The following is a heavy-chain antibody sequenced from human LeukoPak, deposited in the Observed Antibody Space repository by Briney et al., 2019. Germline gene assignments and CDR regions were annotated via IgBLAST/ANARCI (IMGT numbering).Heavy chain of an antibody. Sequence: SETLSLTCTVSGGSISSGSYYWSWIRQPAGKGLEWIGRIYTSGSTNYNPSLKSRVTISVDTSKNQFSLKLSSVTAADTAVYYCARPLRSGYSSSYYFDYWGQGTLVTVSS. CDR1: GGSISSGSYY. D-gene: IGHD6-6*01. V-gene: IGHV4-61*02. J-gene: IGHJ4*02. CDR3: ARPLRSGYSSSYYFDY. CDR2: IYTSGST.